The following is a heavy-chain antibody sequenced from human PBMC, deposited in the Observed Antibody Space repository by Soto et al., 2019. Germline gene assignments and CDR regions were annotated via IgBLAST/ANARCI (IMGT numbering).Heavy chain of an antibody. V-gene: IGHV3-33*06. CDR3: AKDRYGDYGGIDY. J-gene: IGHJ4*02. D-gene: IGHD4-17*01. CDR1: GFTFSSYG. Sequence: GGSLRLSCAASGFTFSSYGMHWVRQAPGKGLEWVAVIYYDGSNKYYADSVKGRFTISRDTSKNTLFLQMNSLRAEDTAVYYCAKDRYGDYGGIDYWGQGTMVTVSS. CDR2: IYYDGSNK.